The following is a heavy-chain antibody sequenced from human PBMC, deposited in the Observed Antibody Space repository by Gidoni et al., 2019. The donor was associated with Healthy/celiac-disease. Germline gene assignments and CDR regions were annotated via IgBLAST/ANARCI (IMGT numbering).Heavy chain of an antibody. CDR2: INPRGGST. D-gene: IGHD3-22*01. CDR3: ARADVTMTYV. V-gene: IGHV1-46*03. J-gene: IGHJ4*02. Sequence: HVQLVQSGSEVNNPGASVKVSFTASGYTFTSYYMHWVRQAPGQGLEWMGIINPRGGSTSYEKKFQGRVTMNRDTSTSTVYMELSSLRSEDTDVYYCARADVTMTYVWGQGTLVTVSS. CDR1: GYTFTSYY.